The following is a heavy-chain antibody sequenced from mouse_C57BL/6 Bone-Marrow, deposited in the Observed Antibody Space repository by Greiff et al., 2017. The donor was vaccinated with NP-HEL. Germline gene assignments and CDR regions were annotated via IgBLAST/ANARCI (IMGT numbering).Heavy chain of an antibody. J-gene: IGHJ2*01. CDR2: IYPGSGST. D-gene: IGHD1-1*01. V-gene: IGHV1-55*01. CDR3: ARSLFITTVVGDY. Sequence: VQLQQSGAELVKPGASVKMSCKASGYTFTSYWITWVKQRPGQGLEWIGDIYPGSGSTNYNEKFKSKATLTVDTSSSTAYMQLSSLTSEDSAVHYCARSLFITTVVGDYWGQGTTLTVSS. CDR1: GYTFTSYW.